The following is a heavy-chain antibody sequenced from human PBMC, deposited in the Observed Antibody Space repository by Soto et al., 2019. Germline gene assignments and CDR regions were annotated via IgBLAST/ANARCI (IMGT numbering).Heavy chain of an antibody. V-gene: IGHV3-21*01. J-gene: IGHJ3*02. D-gene: IGHD6-13*01. CDR1: GFPFSSYS. Sequence: GGSLKRSCAAFGFPFSSYSMNWVRPAPGKGLEWVSSISSSSSYIYYADSVKGRFTISRDNAKNSLYLQMNSLRAEDTAVYYCARHSSSWYDVFAFDIWGQGTMVTVSS. CDR2: ISSSSSYI. CDR3: ARHSSSWYDVFAFDI.